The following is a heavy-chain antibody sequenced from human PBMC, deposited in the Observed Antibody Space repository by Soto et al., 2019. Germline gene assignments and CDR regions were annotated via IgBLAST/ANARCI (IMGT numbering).Heavy chain of an antibody. CDR1: GGSLSDYS. CDR3: ARGGGNSGYFFDY. J-gene: IGHJ4*01. V-gene: IGHV4-34*02. D-gene: IGHD5-12*01. Sequence: QVQLRQWGAGLLKPSETLSLRCAVYGGSLSDYSWSWIRQSPEKGLEWLGEINHGRSTKYNPSLKGRVTISVDTSKNQVSLILTSATAAETAVYRCARGGGNSGYFFDYWGRGSLVTVSS. CDR2: INHGRST.